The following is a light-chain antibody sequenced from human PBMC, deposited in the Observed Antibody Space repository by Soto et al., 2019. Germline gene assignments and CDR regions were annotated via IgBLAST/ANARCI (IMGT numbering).Light chain of an antibody. CDR1: SSDIGGHNY. Sequence: QSALTQPASVSGSPGQSIAISCTGTSSDIGGHNYVSWYQQHPGKVPKLIIYEVTNRPSGVSSRFSGSKSGVTASLTISGLLGEDEAHYYCAAWPVSFGGGTKLTVL. V-gene: IGLV2-14*01. CDR3: AAWPVS. CDR2: EVT. J-gene: IGLJ2*01.